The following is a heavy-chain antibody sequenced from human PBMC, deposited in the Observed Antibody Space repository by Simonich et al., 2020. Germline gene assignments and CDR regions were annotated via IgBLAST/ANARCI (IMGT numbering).Heavy chain of an antibody. CDR3: ARVPPTSGSYYYYYYYMDV. CDR1: GYTFTGYY. D-gene: IGHD1-26*01. V-gene: IGHV1-2*02. Sequence: QVQLVQSGAEVKKPGASVKVSCKASGYTFTGYYMHWVQQAPGKGLEWMGWNNPNSGGTKYAQKFHGRVTMTRDTSISTAYMELSRLRSDDTAVYYCARVPPTSGSYYYYYYYMDVWGKGTTVTVSS. J-gene: IGHJ6*03. CDR2: NNPNSGGT.